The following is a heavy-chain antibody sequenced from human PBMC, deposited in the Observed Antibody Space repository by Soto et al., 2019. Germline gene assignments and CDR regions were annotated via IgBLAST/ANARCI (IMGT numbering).Heavy chain of an antibody. J-gene: IGHJ6*03. V-gene: IGHV3-49*03. CDR3: TRDRFLEWLLVYYMDV. CDR1: GFTFCDYA. D-gene: IGHD3-3*01. CDR2: IRSKAYGGTT. Sequence: GGSLRLSCTASGFTFCDYAMSWFRQAPGKGLEWVGFIRSKAYGGTTEYAASVKGRFTISRDDSKSIAYLQMNSLKTEDTAVYYCTRDRFLEWLLVYYMDVWGKGTTVTVSS.